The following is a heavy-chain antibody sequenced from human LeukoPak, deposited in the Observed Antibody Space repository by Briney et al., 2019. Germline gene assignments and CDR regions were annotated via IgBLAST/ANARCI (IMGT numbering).Heavy chain of an antibody. CDR1: GFTFSNSG. J-gene: IGHJ4*02. V-gene: IGHV3-33*06. Sequence: PGGSLRLSCAASGFTFSNSGMHWVRQAPGKGLEWLAVIWFDGSQTYYADSVKGRFTISRDNSKNTLCLQMNSLRAEDTAVYYCAKVSSAMGHFDYWGQGTLVTVSS. D-gene: IGHD5-18*01. CDR3: AKVSSAMGHFDY. CDR2: IWFDGSQT.